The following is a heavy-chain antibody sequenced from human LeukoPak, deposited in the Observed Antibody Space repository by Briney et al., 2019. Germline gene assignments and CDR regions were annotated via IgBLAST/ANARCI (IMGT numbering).Heavy chain of an antibody. CDR2: VSWNSGTI. CDR1: GLTFSSHW. J-gene: IGHJ4*02. V-gene: IGHV3-9*01. CDR3: AKDIGVSTSPRFDH. Sequence: PGGSLRLSCAASGLTFSSHWMHWVRQAPGKGLEWVSSVSWNSGTIGYADSVKGRFTISRDNAKNSLFLQMNSLRAEDTALYYCAKDIGVSTSPRFDHWGQGTLVTVSS. D-gene: IGHD5/OR15-5a*01.